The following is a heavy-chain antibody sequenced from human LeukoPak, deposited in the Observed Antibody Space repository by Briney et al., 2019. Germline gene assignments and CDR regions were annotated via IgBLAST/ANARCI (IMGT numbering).Heavy chain of an antibody. J-gene: IGHJ4*02. CDR1: GFSLTTSEVG. Sequence: ESGPTLVKPTQTLTLTCTFSGFSLTTSEVGVGWIRQPPGKALEWLALIYWNDDKRYSPSLKSRLTITKDTSKNQVVLTMTDMDPVDTATYYCAQMINTAITYWGQGNLVTVSS. CDR2: IYWNDDK. CDR3: AQMINTAITY. V-gene: IGHV2-5*01. D-gene: IGHD5-18*01.